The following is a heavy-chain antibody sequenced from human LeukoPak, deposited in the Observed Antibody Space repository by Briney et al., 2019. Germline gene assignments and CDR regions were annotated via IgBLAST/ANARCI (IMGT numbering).Heavy chain of an antibody. Sequence: AGGSLRLSCTASGFAFDKHGMSWVRQVPGKGLEWVSGIYWSGGSTGYADPLRGRFTISRDNAKNSLYLQMDSLRAEDTALYYCSRAPITSSFYFDYWGQGTLVTVSS. V-gene: IGHV3-20*04. D-gene: IGHD2-2*01. CDR1: GFAFDKHG. CDR2: IYWSGGST. J-gene: IGHJ4*02. CDR3: SRAPITSSFYFDY.